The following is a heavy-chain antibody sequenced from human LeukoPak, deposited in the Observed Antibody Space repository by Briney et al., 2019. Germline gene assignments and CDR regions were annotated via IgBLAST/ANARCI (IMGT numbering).Heavy chain of an antibody. Sequence: PGGSLRLSCAASGFTFSSYAMHWVRQAPGKGLEYVSAISSNGCSTYYANSVKGRFTFSRDNSKHTLYLQMGSLRAEDMAVYYCARDPTGYSSGGYWGQGTLVTVSS. CDR3: ARDPTGYSSGGY. D-gene: IGHD6-19*01. V-gene: IGHV3-64*01. CDR2: ISSNGCST. J-gene: IGHJ4*02. CDR1: GFTFSSYA.